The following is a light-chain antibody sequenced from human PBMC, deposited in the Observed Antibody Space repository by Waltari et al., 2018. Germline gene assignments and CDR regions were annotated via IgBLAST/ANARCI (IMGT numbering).Light chain of an antibody. Sequence: EIVLTQSPATLPLSPGQSATLPCRASQSVNSYLAWYQQKPGKAPRLLTYDGSRRASGIPARFSGSGSGTDFTLTIGSLEPEDSAVYYCQQRGHWPPDATFGPGTKIEIK. CDR3: QQRGHWPPDAT. V-gene: IGKV3-11*01. CDR2: DGS. CDR1: QSVNSY. J-gene: IGKJ3*01.